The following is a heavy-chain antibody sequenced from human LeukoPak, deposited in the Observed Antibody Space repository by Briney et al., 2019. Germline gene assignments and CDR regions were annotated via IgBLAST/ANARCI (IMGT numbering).Heavy chain of an antibody. CDR2: IYYSGST. D-gene: IGHD3-22*01. Sequence: PSETLSLTCTVSGGSISSYYWSWIRQPPGKGLEWIGYIYYSGSTNCNPSLKSRVTISVDTSKNQFSLKLSSVTAADTAVYYCASSTMTVGDYWGQGTLVTVSS. CDR3: ASSTMTVGDY. CDR1: GGSISSYY. J-gene: IGHJ4*02. V-gene: IGHV4-59*12.